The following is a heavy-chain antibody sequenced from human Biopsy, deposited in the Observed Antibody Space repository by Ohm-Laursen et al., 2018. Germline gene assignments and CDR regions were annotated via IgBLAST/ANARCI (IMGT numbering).Heavy chain of an antibody. CDR3: ARFPDFWSGYYVDS. Sequence: SLRLSCAASGFTFRDCGMLWVRQAPDKGLEWVALISYDGSNKYYAESVKGRFTISRDNSKSALSLQMTNLRAEDTAVYYCARFPDFWSGYYVDSWGQGTLVTVSS. CDR1: GFTFRDCG. D-gene: IGHD3-3*01. CDR2: ISYDGSNK. V-gene: IGHV3-30*03. J-gene: IGHJ4*02.